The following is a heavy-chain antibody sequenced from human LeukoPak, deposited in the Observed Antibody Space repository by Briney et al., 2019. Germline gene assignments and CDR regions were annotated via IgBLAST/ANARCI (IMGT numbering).Heavy chain of an antibody. V-gene: IGHV3-30*18. CDR1: GFTLSSYG. D-gene: IGHD1-14*01. Sequence: SGGSLRLSCAASGFTLSSYGMHWVRQAPGKGLEWVAVISYDGSNKYYADSVKGRFTISRDNSKNTLYLQMNSLRAEDTAVYYCAKDTGGAIDPWGQGTLVTVSS. CDR3: AKDTGGAIDP. J-gene: IGHJ5*02. CDR2: ISYDGSNK.